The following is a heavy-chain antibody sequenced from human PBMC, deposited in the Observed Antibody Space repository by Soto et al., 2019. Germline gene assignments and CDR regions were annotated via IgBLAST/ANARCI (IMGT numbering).Heavy chain of an antibody. D-gene: IGHD6-6*01. Sequence: GGSLRLSCAASGFTFSSYAMHWVRQAPGKGLEWVAVISYDGSNKYYADSVKGRFTISRDNSKNTLYLQMNSLRAEDTAVYYCERHYSSSSLIDYWGQGTLVTVSS. CDR2: ISYDGSNK. V-gene: IGHV3-30-3*01. CDR3: ERHYSSSSLIDY. CDR1: GFTFSSYA. J-gene: IGHJ4*02.